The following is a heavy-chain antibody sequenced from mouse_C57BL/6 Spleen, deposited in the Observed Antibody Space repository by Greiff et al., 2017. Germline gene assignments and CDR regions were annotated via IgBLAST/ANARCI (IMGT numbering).Heavy chain of an antibody. J-gene: IGHJ2*01. CDR1: GYAFSSYW. V-gene: IGHV1-80*01. D-gene: IGHD1-1*01. CDR2: IYPGDGDT. Sequence: QVQLQQSGAELVKPGASVKISCKASGYAFSSYWMNWVKQRPGKGLEWIGQIYPGDGDTNYNGTFKGKATLTADKSSSTAYMQLSSLTSEDSAVYFCARYYYGSSGYFDYWGQGTTRTVSS. CDR3: ARYYYGSSGYFDY.